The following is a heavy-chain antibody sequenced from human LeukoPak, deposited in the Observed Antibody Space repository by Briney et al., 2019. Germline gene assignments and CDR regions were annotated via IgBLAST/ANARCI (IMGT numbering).Heavy chain of an antibody. CDR1: GYTFSDYY. V-gene: IGHV1-2*02. CDR3: ARVQGWFDP. Sequence: ASVKVSCKASGYTFSDYYMHWVRQAPGQGLEWMGWINPKSGDTKYSQKFQGRITMTRDTSISTAYMELRRLRFDDTAVYYCARVQGWFDPWGQGTLVTVSS. J-gene: IGHJ5*02. CDR2: INPKSGDT. D-gene: IGHD4-11*01.